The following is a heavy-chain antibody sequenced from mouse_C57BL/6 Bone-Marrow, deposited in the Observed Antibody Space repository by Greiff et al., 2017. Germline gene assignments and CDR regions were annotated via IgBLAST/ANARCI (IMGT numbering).Heavy chain of an antibody. V-gene: IGHV5-9*01. CDR3: ARNYGNYAWFAY. CDR2: ISGGGGNT. CDR1: GFTFSSYT. Sequence: EVQLVESGGGLVKPGGSLKLSCAASGFTFSSYTMSWVRQTPEKRLEWVATISGGGGNTYYPDSVKGRFTISRDNAKNTLYLQMSSLRSEDTALYYCARNYGNYAWFAYWGQGTLVTVSA. D-gene: IGHD2-1*01. J-gene: IGHJ3*01.